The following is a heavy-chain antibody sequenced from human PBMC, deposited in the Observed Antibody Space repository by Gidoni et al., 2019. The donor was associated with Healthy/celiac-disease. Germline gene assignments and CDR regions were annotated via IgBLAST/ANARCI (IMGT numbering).Heavy chain of an antibody. J-gene: IGHJ4*02. D-gene: IGHD5-18*01. CDR1: GFTFSSYS. CDR2: ISSSSSYI. V-gene: IGHV3-21*01. CDR3: ARDEAWLPAQFDY. Sequence: EVQLVESGGGLVKPGGSLRLSCAASGFTFSSYSMNWVRQAPGKGLEWVSSISSSSSYIYYADSVKGRFTISRDNAKNSLYLQMNSLRAEDTAVYYCARDEAWLPAQFDYWGQGTLVTVSS.